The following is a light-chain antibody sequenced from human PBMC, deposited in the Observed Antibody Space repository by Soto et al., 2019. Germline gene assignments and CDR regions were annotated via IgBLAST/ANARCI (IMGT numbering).Light chain of an antibody. CDR1: QSLLHSDGKTY. Sequence: DIVMTQTPLSLSVTPGQPASISCKSSQSLLHSDGKTYLSWYLHKPGQPPQLLIYEVFHRLSGVPERFSGSGSGSEFTLKIGRVEAEDVGVYYCMQAIQFPWTFGQGTKVEIK. CDR3: MQAIQFPWT. CDR2: EVF. J-gene: IGKJ1*01. V-gene: IGKV2D-29*01.